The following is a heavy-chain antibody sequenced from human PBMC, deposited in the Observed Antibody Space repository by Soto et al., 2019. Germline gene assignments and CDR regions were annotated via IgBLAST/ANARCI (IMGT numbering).Heavy chain of an antibody. V-gene: IGHV3-23*01. D-gene: IGHD3-22*01. J-gene: IGHJ1*01. CDR3: AKDGFNYYDSSGYPEYFQH. CDR1: GFTFSSCA. Sequence: GGSLRLSCAASGFTFSSCAMSWVLQAPGKGLEWVSAISGSGGSTYYADSVKGRFTISRDNSKNTLYLQMNSLRAEDTAVYYCAKDGFNYYDSSGYPEYFQHWGQGTLVTVSS. CDR2: ISGSGGST.